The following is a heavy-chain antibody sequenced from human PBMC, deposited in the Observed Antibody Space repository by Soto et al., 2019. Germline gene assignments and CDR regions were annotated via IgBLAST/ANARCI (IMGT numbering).Heavy chain of an antibody. J-gene: IGHJ4*02. V-gene: IGHV3-33*01. CDR1: GFTFSDYG. D-gene: IGHD1-7*01. CDR2: IWHDGKKI. CDR3: ARGRFRNYDFFDS. Sequence: QVQLVDSGGAVVQPGTSLRLSCAASGFTFSDYGMHWVRQAPGKGPEWVAVIWHDGKKIYYGDSVRGRFTISRDNSKNTVSLQMNSLRVEDTAVYYCARGRFRNYDFFDSWGQGTLVTVTS.